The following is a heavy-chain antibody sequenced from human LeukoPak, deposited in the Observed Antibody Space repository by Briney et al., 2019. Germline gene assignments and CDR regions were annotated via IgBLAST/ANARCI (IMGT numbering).Heavy chain of an antibody. V-gene: IGHV7-4-1*02. D-gene: IGHD6-19*01. CDR2: INTNTGNP. J-gene: IGHJ5*02. Sequence: ASVKVSCKASGYTFTSYAMNWVRQAPGQGLEWMGWINTNTGNPTYAQGFTGRFVFSLDTSVSTAYLQISSLKAEDTAVYYCARDFTLAVDSNWFDPWGQGTLVTVSS. CDR1: GYTFTSYA. CDR3: ARDFTLAVDSNWFDP.